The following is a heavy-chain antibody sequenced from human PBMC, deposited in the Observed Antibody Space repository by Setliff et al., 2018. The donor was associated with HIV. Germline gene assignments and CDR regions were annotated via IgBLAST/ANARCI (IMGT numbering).Heavy chain of an antibody. CDR1: GYTFTTYY. CDR3: ARGGDILVVSAAPDY. D-gene: IGHD2-2*01. CDR2: INPSGGST. Sequence: GASVKVSCKASGYTFTTYYIHWVRQAPGQGLEWMGIINPSGGSTSYAQKFQGRVTVTRDTSTSTVYVELSSLRSEDTAVYYCARGGDILVVSAAPDYWGQGTLVTVSS. J-gene: IGHJ4*02. V-gene: IGHV1-46*01.